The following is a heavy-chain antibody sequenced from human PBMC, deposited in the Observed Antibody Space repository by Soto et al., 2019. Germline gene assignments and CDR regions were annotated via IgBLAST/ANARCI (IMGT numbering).Heavy chain of an antibody. J-gene: IGHJ5*02. Sequence: QVQLVESGGGVVQPEKSLRLSCAASGFIFSNYGMHWVRQAPGKGLEWVAVIWYDGHKEYYADSVKGRFIISRDNSRNTGYLQMNSLRAEDTAVYYCARERAVDYYHWFDPWGQGTLVTVSS. D-gene: IGHD3-3*02. CDR3: ARERAVDYYHWFDP. V-gene: IGHV3-33*01. CDR2: IWYDGHKE. CDR1: GFIFSNYG.